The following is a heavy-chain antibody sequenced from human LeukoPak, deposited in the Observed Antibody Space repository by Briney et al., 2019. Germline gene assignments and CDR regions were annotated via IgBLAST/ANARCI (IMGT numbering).Heavy chain of an antibody. Sequence: GGSLRLSCAASGFTFDDYAMHWVRHAPGKGLEWVSGISWNSGSIGYADSVKGRFTISRDNAKNSLYLQMNSLRAEDTALYYCAKGGSSGWRGSYYFDYWGQGTLVTVSS. J-gene: IGHJ4*02. CDR3: AKGGSSGWRGSYYFDY. V-gene: IGHV3-9*01. D-gene: IGHD6-19*01. CDR1: GFTFDDYA. CDR2: ISWNSGSI.